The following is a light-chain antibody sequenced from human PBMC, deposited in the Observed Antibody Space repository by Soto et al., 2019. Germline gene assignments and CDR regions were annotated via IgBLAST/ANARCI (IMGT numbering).Light chain of an antibody. V-gene: IGKV3-20*01. CDR1: QSVSNNY. Sequence: EIVLTQSPGTLSLSPGERATLSCRASQSVSNNYLAWYQQKPGQAPRLLIYGASNRATGIPDRFSGSGSGTDFTLTISSLQPDDFATYYCQQYNSQWTFGQGTKVDIK. CDR2: GAS. CDR3: QQYNSQWT. J-gene: IGKJ1*01.